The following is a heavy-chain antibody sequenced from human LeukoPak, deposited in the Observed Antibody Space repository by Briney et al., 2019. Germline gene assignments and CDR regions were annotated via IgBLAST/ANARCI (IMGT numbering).Heavy chain of an antibody. V-gene: IGHV3-20*04. CDR1: GFSIDDYG. D-gene: IGHD1-26*01. Sequence: PGGSLRLSCAASGFSIDDYGMSWVRQAPRRGLEWVSGFNWKGGSTGYADSGKGRFTISRDNAKNPLYLQMNSLRAEDTAVCYCARDPYSGRYGDYYYYYMDVWGKGTTVTISS. J-gene: IGHJ6*03. CDR3: ARDPYSGRYGDYYYYYMDV. CDR2: FNWKGGST.